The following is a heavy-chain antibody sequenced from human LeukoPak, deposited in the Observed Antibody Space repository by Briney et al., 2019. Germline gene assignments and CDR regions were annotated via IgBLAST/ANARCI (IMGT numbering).Heavy chain of an antibody. D-gene: IGHD6-6*01. J-gene: IGHJ5*02. V-gene: IGHV1-2*02. CDR3: ARARIAARNWFDP. CDR2: MNPNSGGT. CDR1: GYTFTSYD. Sequence: ASVKVSCKASGYTFTSYDINWVRQATGQGLEWMGWMNPNSGGTNYAQKFQGRVTMTRDTSISTAYMELSRLRSDDTAVYYCARARIAARNWFDPWGQGTLVTVSS.